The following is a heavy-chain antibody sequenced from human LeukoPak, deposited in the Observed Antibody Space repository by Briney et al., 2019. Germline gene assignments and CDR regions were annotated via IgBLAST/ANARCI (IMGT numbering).Heavy chain of an antibody. CDR3: ASPRRGYCSGGSCYFLYFQH. CDR1: GFTFSDYY. D-gene: IGHD2-15*01. V-gene: IGHV3-11*04. J-gene: IGHJ1*01. CDR2: ISSSGTSI. Sequence: PGGSLRLSCAASGFTFSDYYTSWIRQAPGKGLEWVSFISSSGTSIYYADSVKGRFTISRDNAKNSLHLQMSSLRAEDTAVYYCASPRRGYCSGGSCYFLYFQHWGQGTLVTVSS.